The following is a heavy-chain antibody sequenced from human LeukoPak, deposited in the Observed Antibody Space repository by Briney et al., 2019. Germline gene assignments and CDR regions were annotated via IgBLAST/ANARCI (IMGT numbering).Heavy chain of an antibody. J-gene: IGHJ5*02. CDR2: IWSDATNE. D-gene: IGHD4-11*01. CDR1: GFTFSHFA. Sequence: PGTSLRLSCEASGFTFSHFAIQWVRQAPDKGLEWVAAIWSDATNEYYADSVKGRFTISRDKFKRTVSLEMNSLRAEDTAVYNCAKDGQRVFDYSNSLEHWGQGSLVIVSS. V-gene: IGHV3-33*03. CDR3: AKDGQRVFDYSNSLEH.